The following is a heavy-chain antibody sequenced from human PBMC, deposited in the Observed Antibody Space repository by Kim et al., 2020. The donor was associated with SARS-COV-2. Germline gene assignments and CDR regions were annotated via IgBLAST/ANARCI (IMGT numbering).Heavy chain of an antibody. D-gene: IGHD2-15*01. CDR2: ISAYNGNT. Sequence: ASVKVSCKASGYTFISHAISWVRQAPGQGLEWMGWISAYNGNTNYAQNLQGRVTMTTDTSTSTAYMELRNLRSDDTAVYYCARDRGGHNWFDRWGQGSLVTVSS. CDR3: ARDRGGHNWFDR. J-gene: IGHJ5*02. CDR1: GYTFISHA. V-gene: IGHV1-18*01.